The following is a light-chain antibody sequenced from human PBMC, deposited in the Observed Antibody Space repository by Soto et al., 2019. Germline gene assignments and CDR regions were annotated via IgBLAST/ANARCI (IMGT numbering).Light chain of an antibody. CDR1: QSISSN. J-gene: IGKJ2*01. CDR3: QHYNNWPFT. CDR2: GAS. V-gene: IGKV3D-15*01. Sequence: EIVMTQSPATLSVSPGERATLSCRASQSISSNLAWYQQKPGQAPRLLIYGASTRATGIPARFSGSGSGTEFTLTISSLQSEHSAVYYCQHYNNWPFTFGQGTKLEIK.